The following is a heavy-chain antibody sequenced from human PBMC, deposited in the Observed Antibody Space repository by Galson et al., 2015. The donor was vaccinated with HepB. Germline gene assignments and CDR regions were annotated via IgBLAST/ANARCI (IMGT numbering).Heavy chain of an antibody. CDR1: GYTLTEFS. Sequence: SVKVSCKVSGYTLTEFSMHWVRQAPGKGLEWMGGFDPEDGETIYAQKFQGRVTMTEDTSTDTAYMELSSLRSEDTAVYYCATYMYNCGGDCWHYFDYWGQGTLVTVSS. CDR3: ATYMYNCGGDCWHYFDY. CDR2: FDPEDGET. D-gene: IGHD2-21*02. J-gene: IGHJ4*02. V-gene: IGHV1-24*01.